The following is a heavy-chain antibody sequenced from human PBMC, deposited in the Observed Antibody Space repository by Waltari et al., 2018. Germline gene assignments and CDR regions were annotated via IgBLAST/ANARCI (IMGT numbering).Heavy chain of an antibody. CDR2: ISGYNGET. J-gene: IGHJ4*02. CDR3: ARDDVDSSNFGGF. V-gene: IGHV1-18*01. D-gene: IGHD6-13*01. Sequence: QIQLVQSGAEVKKPGASVKVSCKASGYIFSNYGITWVRQAPGQGLEWMGWISGYNGETKDEQGLQGRVTMTTDTSTTTAYMEIRSLRYDDTAVYYCARDDVDSSNFGGFWGQGTVVTVSS. CDR1: GYIFSNYG.